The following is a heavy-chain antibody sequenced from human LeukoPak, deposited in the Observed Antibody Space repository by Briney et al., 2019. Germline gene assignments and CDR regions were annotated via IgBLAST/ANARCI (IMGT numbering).Heavy chain of an antibody. J-gene: IGHJ4*02. D-gene: IGHD3-3*01. CDR2: MNPDSGNT. V-gene: IGHV1-8*01. CDR3: ARDRSPPLRLLERLLKGAPVDY. Sequence: ASVKVSCKASGYTFTSYDINWVRQTTGQGLEWMGWMNPDSGNTGYAQKFQGRVTMTRNTSISTAYMEMSSLRSEDTAVYYCARDRSPPLRLLERLLKGAPVDYWGQGTLVTVSS. CDR1: GYTFTSYD.